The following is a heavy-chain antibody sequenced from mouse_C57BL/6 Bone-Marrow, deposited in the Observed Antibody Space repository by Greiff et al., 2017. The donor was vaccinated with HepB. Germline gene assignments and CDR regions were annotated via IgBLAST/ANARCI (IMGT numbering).Heavy chain of an antibody. D-gene: IGHD1-1*01. V-gene: IGHV1-81*01. J-gene: IGHJ4*01. CDR3: ARTYGSTPYYAMDY. CDR1: GYTFTSYG. CDR2: IYPRSGNT. Sequence: LQESGAELARPGASVKLSCKASGYTFTSYGISWVKQRTGQGLEWIGEIYPRSGNTYYNEKFKGKATLTADKSSSTAYMELRSLTSEDSAVYFCARTYGSTPYYAMDYWGQGTSVTVSS.